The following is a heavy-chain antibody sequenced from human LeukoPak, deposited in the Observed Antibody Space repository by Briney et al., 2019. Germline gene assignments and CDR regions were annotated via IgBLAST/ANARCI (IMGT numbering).Heavy chain of an antibody. Sequence: GGSLRLSCAASGFTFSNYGMHWVRQAPGKGLEWVALISYDGTNESYPDSVKGRFTISRDNSKNTLYLQMNSLRAEDTAVYYCARAGQGFDSWGQGTLVTVSS. CDR2: ISYDGTNE. J-gene: IGHJ5*01. CDR1: GFTFSNYG. V-gene: IGHV3-30*03. CDR3: ARAGQGFDS.